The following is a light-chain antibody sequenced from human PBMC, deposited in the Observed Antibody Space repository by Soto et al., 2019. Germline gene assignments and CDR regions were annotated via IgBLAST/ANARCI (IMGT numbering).Light chain of an antibody. Sequence: EIPMTQSPSTLSGSVGDRGTITCRASQTISSWLAWYQQKPGKAPKLLIYKASTLKSGVPSRFSGSGSGTEFTLTISSLQPDDFATYYCQHYNSYSEAFGQGTKVAI. CDR3: QHYNSYSEA. CDR1: QTISSW. V-gene: IGKV1-5*03. CDR2: KAS. J-gene: IGKJ1*01.